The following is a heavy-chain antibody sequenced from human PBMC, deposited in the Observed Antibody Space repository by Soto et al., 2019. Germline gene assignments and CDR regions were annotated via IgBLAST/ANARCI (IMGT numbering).Heavy chain of an antibody. CDR3: ARPARQDTVAGNY. Sequence: LSLTCTVSCGSISSSSYYWGWIRQPPGKGLEWIGSIYYTGITHYNPSLKSRATISIDTSKNQFSLNLNPVTATDTAVYYCARPARQDTVAGNYWGQGTLVTVSS. D-gene: IGHD6-19*01. V-gene: IGHV4-39*01. CDR1: CGSISSSSYY. J-gene: IGHJ4*02. CDR2: IYYTGIT.